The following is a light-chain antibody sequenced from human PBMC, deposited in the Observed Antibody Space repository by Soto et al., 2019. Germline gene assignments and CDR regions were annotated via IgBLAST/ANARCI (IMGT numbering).Light chain of an antibody. CDR2: LAS. J-gene: IGKJ1*01. CDR3: QQYKDWPPR. CDR1: QSVSSY. V-gene: IGKV3-15*01. Sequence: MVMTQSPATLSVSPGERVSLSCRASQSVSSYLAWYQQKPGQPPRLLIYLASTRAAGIPARFSGSGSGTEFTLTISSLQYEDFAVYYCQQYKDWPPRFGQGTKVEIK.